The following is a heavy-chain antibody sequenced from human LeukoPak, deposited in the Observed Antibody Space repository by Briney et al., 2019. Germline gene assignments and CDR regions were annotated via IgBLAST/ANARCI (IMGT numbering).Heavy chain of an antibody. Sequence: GGSLRLSCAASGFTFISHAMHWVRQAPGKGLEWVAFISYDGSTTSFAHSVKRRFTISRDNSRSTVSLQMSSLRHEDPAVYYCASDLSEHYSCDYWGPGTLVTVPS. D-gene: IGHD2-2*01. J-gene: IGHJ4*02. CDR3: ASDLSEHYSCDY. CDR2: ISYDGSTT. V-gene: IGHV3-30-3*01. CDR1: GFTFISHA.